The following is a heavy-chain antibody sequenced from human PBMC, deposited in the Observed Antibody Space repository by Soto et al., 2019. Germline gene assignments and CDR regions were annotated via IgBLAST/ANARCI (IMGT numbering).Heavy chain of an antibody. V-gene: IGHV1-69*01. CDR1: GGTFSSFA. CDR2: IIPIFGTT. CDR3: ARDRDHTYDY. J-gene: IGHJ4*02. Sequence: QVQLVQSGAEVKKPGSSVKVSCKASGGTFSSFAISWVRQAPGQGLEWMGGIIPIFGTTNYAQKFQSRVTITADESTSTAYMEVTTLRSEDTAVDYCARDRDHTYDYWGQGTLVTVSS.